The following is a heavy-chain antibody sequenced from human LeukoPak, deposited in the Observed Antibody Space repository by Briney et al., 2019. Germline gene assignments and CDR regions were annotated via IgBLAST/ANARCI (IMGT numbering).Heavy chain of an antibody. V-gene: IGHV4-34*01. CDR2: IDRSGST. Sequence: PSESLSLICAVYGGSFSGYSWTWIRQPPGKGLEWIGEIDRSGSTNYNPALKSRLTISVDTSKNQFSLKLSSVTAADTAVYYCARGSATGLAYWGQGTLVTVSS. CDR1: GGSFSGYS. D-gene: IGHD1-1*01. J-gene: IGHJ4*02. CDR3: ARGSATGLAY.